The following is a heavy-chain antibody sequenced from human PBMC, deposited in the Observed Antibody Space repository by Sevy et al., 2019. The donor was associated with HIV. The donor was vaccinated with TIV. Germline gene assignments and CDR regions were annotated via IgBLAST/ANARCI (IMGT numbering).Heavy chain of an antibody. CDR2: IKSKTDGGTR. Sequence: GGSLRLSCAASGFSFTNAWMSWVRQAPGKWLEWVGRIKSKTDGGTRDFAAPVKGRFAISRDDSKSTFYLQMDSLKTEDTGVYYCTAGVGTSDCDYWGQGILVTVSS. CDR1: GFSFTNAW. J-gene: IGHJ4*02. CDR3: TAGVGTSDCDY. V-gene: IGHV3-15*01. D-gene: IGHD1-26*01.